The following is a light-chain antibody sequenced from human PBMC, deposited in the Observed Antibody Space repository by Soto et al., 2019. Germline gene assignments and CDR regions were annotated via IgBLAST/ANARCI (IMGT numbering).Light chain of an antibody. CDR3: QQYGGSPIT. CDR2: GAS. Sequence: EIVLTQSPGTLSLSPGERATLSCRASQSVSSSYLAWYQQKPGEAPRLLIYGASSGATGIPDRFTGSGSGTDFTITISRLEPEDFAVYYCQQYGGSPITFGQATGLEIK. J-gene: IGKJ5*01. CDR1: QSVSSSY. V-gene: IGKV3-20*01.